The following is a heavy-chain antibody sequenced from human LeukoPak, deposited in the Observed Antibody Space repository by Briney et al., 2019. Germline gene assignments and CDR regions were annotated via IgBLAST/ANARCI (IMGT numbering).Heavy chain of an antibody. V-gene: IGHV3-20*04. J-gene: IGHJ5*02. CDR2: INWNGDRT. CDR1: GFTFDDFG. Sequence: GGSLRLSCAASGFTFDDFGMSWVRQAPGKGLQWVSSINWNGDRTGYADSLKGRFTISRDNAKNSLYLQMNSLRAEDTAVYYCARDGHRSEYYDFWSGYSSNWFDPWGQGTLVTVSS. D-gene: IGHD3-3*01. CDR3: ARDGHRSEYYDFWSGYSSNWFDP.